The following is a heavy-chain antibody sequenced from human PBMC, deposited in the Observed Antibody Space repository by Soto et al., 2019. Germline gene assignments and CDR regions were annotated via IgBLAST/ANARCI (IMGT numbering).Heavy chain of an antibody. CDR2: MNPNSGNT. V-gene: IGHV1-8*01. Sequence: QVQLVQSGAEVKKPGASVKVSCKASGYTFTSYDINWVRQATGQGLEWMGWMNPNSGNTGYAQKFQGRVTMTRNTSISTAYMEMSSLRSEDAAVYYCARSGYPTRGADYWGQGTLVTVSS. J-gene: IGHJ4*02. CDR1: GYTFTSYD. CDR3: ARSGYPTRGADY. D-gene: IGHD5-12*01.